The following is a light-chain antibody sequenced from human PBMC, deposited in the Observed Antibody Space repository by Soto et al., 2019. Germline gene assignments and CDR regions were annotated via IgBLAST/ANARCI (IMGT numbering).Light chain of an antibody. J-gene: IGLJ1*01. CDR1: SSDVGGYDY. Sequence: QSVLTQPPSASGSRGQSVTISSTGTSSDVGGYDYVSWYQQHPGKAPKLMIYEVTIRPSGVSDRFSGSKSGNTASLTVSGLQAEDEADYYCSSYTGGNPSYVFGTGTKVTAL. CDR3: SSYTGGNPSYV. V-gene: IGLV2-8*01. CDR2: EVT.